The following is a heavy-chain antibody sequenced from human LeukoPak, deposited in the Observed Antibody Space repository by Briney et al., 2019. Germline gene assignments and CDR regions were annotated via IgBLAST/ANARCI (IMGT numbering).Heavy chain of an antibody. D-gene: IGHD3-10*01. CDR2: IYTSGST. V-gene: IGHV4-4*07. J-gene: IGHJ3*02. CDR1: GGSISSYY. CDR3: ARGNYYYGSGSYPSDAFGI. Sequence: SETLSLTCTVSGGSISSYYWSWIRQPAGKGLEWIGRIYTSGSTNYNPSLKSRVTMSVDTSKNQFSLKLSSVTAADTAVYYCARGNYYYGSGSYPSDAFGIWGQGTMVTVSS.